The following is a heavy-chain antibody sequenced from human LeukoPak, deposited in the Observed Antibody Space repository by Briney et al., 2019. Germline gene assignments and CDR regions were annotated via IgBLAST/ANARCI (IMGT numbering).Heavy chain of an antibody. CDR3: AKSVYSYGQINRFDP. D-gene: IGHD5-18*01. CDR1: GFTFSSYE. Sequence: GGSLRLSCAASGFTFSSYEMNWVRQAPGKGLEWVSYISSSGSTIYYADSVKGRFTISRDNSKNTLYLQMNSLRAEDTAVYYCAKSVYSYGQINRFDPWGQGTLVTVSS. J-gene: IGHJ5*02. CDR2: ISSSGSTI. V-gene: IGHV3-48*03.